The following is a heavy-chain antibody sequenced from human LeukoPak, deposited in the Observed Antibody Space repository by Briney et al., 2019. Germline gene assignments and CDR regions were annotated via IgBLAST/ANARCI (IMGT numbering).Heavy chain of an antibody. CDR2: IKQDGSEK. J-gene: IGHJ3*02. CDR1: GFTFSSYA. Sequence: GGSLRLSCAASGFTFSSYAMHWVRQAPGKGLEWVANIKQDGSEKYYVDPVKGRFTISRDNAKNSLYLQMNNLRAEDTAVYYCARDVVGATTSDAFDIWGQGTMVTVSS. CDR3: ARDVVGATTSDAFDI. V-gene: IGHV3-7*01. D-gene: IGHD1-26*01.